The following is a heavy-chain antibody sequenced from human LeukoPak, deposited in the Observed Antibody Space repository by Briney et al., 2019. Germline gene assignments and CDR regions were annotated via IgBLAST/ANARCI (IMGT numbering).Heavy chain of an antibody. V-gene: IGHV4-38-2*02. CDR1: GYSISSGYY. D-gene: IGHD2-15*01. CDR3: ARAQSAATHYFRYNWFDP. J-gene: IGHJ5*02. CDR2: IYHSGST. Sequence: SETLSLTCTVSGYSISSGYYWGWIRQPPGKGLEWIGSIYHSGSTYYNPSLKSRVTISVDASKNQFSLKLSSVTAADTAVYYCARAQSAATHYFRYNWFDPWGQGTLVTVSS.